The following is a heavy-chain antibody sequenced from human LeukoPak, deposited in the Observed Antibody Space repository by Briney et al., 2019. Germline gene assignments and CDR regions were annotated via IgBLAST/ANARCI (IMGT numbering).Heavy chain of an antibody. Sequence: GGSLRLSCAASGFTFNSYAMSWVRQAPGKGLEWVSGITNTGSSTYYADSVKGRFTIARDNSKNTLYLQMNSLRAEDTAVYYCARDPSIAVAGDNWGQGTLVTVSS. D-gene: IGHD6-19*01. CDR2: ITNTGSST. J-gene: IGHJ4*02. V-gene: IGHV3-23*01. CDR1: GFTFNSYA. CDR3: ARDPSIAVAGDN.